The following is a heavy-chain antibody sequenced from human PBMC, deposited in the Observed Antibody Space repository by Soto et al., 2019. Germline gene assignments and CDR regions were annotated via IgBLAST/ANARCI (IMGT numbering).Heavy chain of an antibody. V-gene: IGHV3-23*01. CDR2: IDGSGLST. D-gene: IGHD3-3*01. CDR1: GFTFSNFA. CDR3: AKDGSPRTTIFGVVYNWFDH. J-gene: IGHJ5*02. Sequence: EVQLLESGGNLVQPGGSLRLSCAASGFTFSNFAMSWVRQAPGKGLEWVSAIDGSGLSTYYADSVKGRFTISRDNSKNTVYLQMNSLAAEDTAMYYWAKDGSPRTTIFGVVYNWFDHWGQGTLVTVSS.